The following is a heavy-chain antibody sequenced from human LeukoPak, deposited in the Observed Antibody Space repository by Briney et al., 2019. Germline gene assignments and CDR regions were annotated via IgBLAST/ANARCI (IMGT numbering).Heavy chain of an antibody. J-gene: IGHJ4*02. D-gene: IGHD1-26*01. CDR2: IYYSGST. CDR1: GGSISSYY. V-gene: IGHV4-59*01. Sequence: SEALSLTCTVSGGSISSYYWSWIRQPPGKGLEWIGYIYYSGSTNYNPSLKSRVTISVDASNNQFSLKLSSVTAADTAVYYCARGGSYYGYFDYWGLGTLVTVSS. CDR3: ARGGSYYGYFDY.